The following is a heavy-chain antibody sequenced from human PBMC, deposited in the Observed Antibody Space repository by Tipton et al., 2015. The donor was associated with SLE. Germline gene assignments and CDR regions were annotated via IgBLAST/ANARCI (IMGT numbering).Heavy chain of an antibody. V-gene: IGHV4-39*07. CDR1: GGSISSSSYY. D-gene: IGHD3-16*02. CDR3: ARSVWGSYRYYYFDY. CDR2: IYDGGST. Sequence: GLVKPSETLSLTCTVSGGSISSSSYYWGWIRQPPGKGLEWIAYIYDGGSTYYNPSLKSRVTISVDRSKNQFSLKLSSVTAADTAVYYCARSVWGSYRYYYFDYWGQGTLVTVSS. J-gene: IGHJ4*02.